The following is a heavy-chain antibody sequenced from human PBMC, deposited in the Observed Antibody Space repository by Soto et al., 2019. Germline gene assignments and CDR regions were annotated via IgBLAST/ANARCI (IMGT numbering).Heavy chain of an antibody. CDR1: GFTFSRYW. CDR3: ARALFTGYSSGWHFDY. J-gene: IGHJ4*02. Sequence: EVQLVESGGGLVQPGGSLRLSCAASGFTFSRYWMSWVRQAPGKGLEWVANIKQDGSEKYYVDSVKGRFTISRDNAKNSLYLQMNSLRAEDTAVYYCARALFTGYSSGWHFDYWGQGTLVTVSS. CDR2: IKQDGSEK. D-gene: IGHD6-19*01. V-gene: IGHV3-7*04.